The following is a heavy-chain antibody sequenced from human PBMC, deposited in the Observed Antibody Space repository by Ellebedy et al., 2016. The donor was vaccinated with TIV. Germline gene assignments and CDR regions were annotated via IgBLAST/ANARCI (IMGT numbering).Heavy chain of an antibody. D-gene: IGHD6-13*01. Sequence: DSVMGRFNISRDNAKKSLYLQMNSLRAEDTAVYYCSRGAMAAAGDDYWGQGTLVTVSS. CDR3: SRGAMAAAGDDY. J-gene: IGHJ4*02. V-gene: IGHV3-7*01.